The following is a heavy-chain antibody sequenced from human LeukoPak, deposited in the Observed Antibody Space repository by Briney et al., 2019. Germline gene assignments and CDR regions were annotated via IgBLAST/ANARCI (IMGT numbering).Heavy chain of an antibody. D-gene: IGHD4-17*01. V-gene: IGHV4-38-2*01. J-gene: IGHJ4*02. Sequence: PGGSLRLSCAASGFTFSSYEMNWIHQPPGKGLEWIGSIYYSGSTYYNPSLKSRVTISVDTSKNQFSLKLSSVTAADTAVYYCASTTVRTGYWGQGTLVTVSS. CDR3: ASTTVRTGY. CDR2: IYYSGST. CDR1: GFTFSSYE.